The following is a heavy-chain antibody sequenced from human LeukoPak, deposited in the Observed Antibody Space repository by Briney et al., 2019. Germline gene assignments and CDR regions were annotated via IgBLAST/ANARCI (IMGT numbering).Heavy chain of an antibody. CDR3: TSTQGDDFWSGFQC. CDR1: GFTFSNAW. V-gene: IGHV3-15*01. D-gene: IGHD3-3*01. CDR2: FKTKTDDGAT. Sequence: GESLRLSCAASGFTFSNAWMNWVRQAPGKGLEWVGRFKTKTDDGATDYAAPVKGRFTVSRDDSINTLYLQMNSLKTEDTAVYYCTSTQGDDFWSGFQCWGEETRVTVSS. J-gene: IGHJ4*02.